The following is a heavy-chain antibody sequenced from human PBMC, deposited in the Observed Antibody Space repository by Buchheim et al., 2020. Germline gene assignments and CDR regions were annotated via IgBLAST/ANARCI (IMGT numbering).Heavy chain of an antibody. D-gene: IGHD3-9*01. CDR1: GGSFSGYY. Sequence: QVQLQQWGAGLLKPSETLSLTCAVSGGSFSGYYWSWIRQPPGKGLEWIGEINHSGSTNYNPSLKSRVTISVDTSKNQFSLKLSSVTAADTAVYYCARAGLTPQSLWGQGTL. J-gene: IGHJ4*02. V-gene: IGHV4-34*01. CDR2: INHSGST. CDR3: ARAGLTPQSL.